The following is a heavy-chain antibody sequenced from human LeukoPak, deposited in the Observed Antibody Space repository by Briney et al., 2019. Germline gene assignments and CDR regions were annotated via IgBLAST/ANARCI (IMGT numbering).Heavy chain of an antibody. CDR1: GFTFSSYA. CDR3: ARAHLTGYYSPTFDY. CDR2: ISYDGSNK. V-gene: IGHV3-30*04. J-gene: IGHJ4*02. Sequence: GGSLRLSCAASGFTFSSYAMHWVRQAPGKGRGWVAVISYDGSNKYYADSVKGRFTISRDNSKNTLYLQMNSLRAEDTAVYYCARAHLTGYYSPTFDYWGQGTLVTVSS. D-gene: IGHD3-9*01.